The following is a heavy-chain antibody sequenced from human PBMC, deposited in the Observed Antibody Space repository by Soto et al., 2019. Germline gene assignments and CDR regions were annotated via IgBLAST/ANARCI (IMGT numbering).Heavy chain of an antibody. CDR3: YGSHYGMDA. J-gene: IGHJ6*02. CDR1: GFTFSSYA. Sequence: PGGSLRLSCAAPGFTFSSYAMSWVRQAPGKGLEWVSAITSGDSTYYADSVKGRFTISRDNSKNTLYLQMSSLSAEDTAVYYAYGSHYGMDAWGQGT. V-gene: IGHV3-23*01. D-gene: IGHD3-16*01. CDR2: ITSGDST.